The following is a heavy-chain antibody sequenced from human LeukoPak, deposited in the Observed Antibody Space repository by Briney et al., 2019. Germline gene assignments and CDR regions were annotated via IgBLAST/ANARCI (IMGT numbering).Heavy chain of an antibody. D-gene: IGHD5-18*01. CDR1: GGSVTTYY. CDR3: AREGDDGYSFGYPISY. V-gene: IGHV4-4*07. Sequence: SETLSLTCTVSGGSVTTYYWSWIRQSAGKGLEWIGLPYGSRSTNYSPSLKSRVTMSLDTSKNQFSLKLSSVTAADTAVYYCAREGDDGYSFGYPISYWGQGSLVTVSS. J-gene: IGHJ4*02. CDR2: PYGSRST.